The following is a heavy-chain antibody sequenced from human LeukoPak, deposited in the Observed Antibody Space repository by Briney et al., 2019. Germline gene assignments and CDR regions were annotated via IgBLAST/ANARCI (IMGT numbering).Heavy chain of an antibody. CDR1: GFTFSIYG. CDR3: ARDLAWGAFDY. J-gene: IGHJ4*02. Sequence: GALRLSCAASGFTFSIYGMGWVRQAPGKGLEWLSGISPRGGGTYYADSVKGRFTISRDDSKSTLSLQMNSLRVEDTAVYYCARDLAWGAFDYWGQGTLVSVSS. V-gene: IGHV3-23*01. D-gene: IGHD7-27*01. CDR2: ISPRGGGT.